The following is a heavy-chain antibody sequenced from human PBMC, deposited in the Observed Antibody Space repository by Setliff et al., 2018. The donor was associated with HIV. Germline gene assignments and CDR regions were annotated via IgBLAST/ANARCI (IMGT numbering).Heavy chain of an antibody. V-gene: IGHV1-69*10. CDR3: AREIYGGNSRPFDY. J-gene: IGHJ4*02. D-gene: IGHD4-17*01. CDR2: IIPILGVA. Sequence: SVKVSCKPSGGTFSSYAITWVRQAPGQGLEWMGGIIPILGVANYAQKFQGRVTITADKSTTTAYMELSSLRSEDTAVYYCAREIYGGNSRPFDYWGQGTLVTVSS. CDR1: GGTFSSYA.